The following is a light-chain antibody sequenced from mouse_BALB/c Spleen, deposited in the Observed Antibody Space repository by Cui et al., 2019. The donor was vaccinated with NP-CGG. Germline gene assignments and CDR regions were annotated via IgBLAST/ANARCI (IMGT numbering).Light chain of an antibody. CDR3: ALWYSNHWV. CDR1: TGAVTTYNY. J-gene: IGLJ1*01. V-gene: IGLV1*01. CDR2: GTN. Sequence: AVLTQESAPTTSPGETVTLTCRSSTGAVTTYNYANWVQEKPDHLFTGLIGGTNNRAPGVPARFSGSLIGDKAALTITGAQTEDEAIYFCALWYSNHWVFGGGTKLTVL.